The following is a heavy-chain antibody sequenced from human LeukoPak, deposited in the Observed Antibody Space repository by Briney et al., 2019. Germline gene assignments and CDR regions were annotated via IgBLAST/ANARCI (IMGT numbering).Heavy chain of an antibody. V-gene: IGHV3-13*04. Sequence: AESLRLSCAASGFTFGGYDMHWVRQATGKGLEWVSAIGTTGDTYYADSVKGRFTISRDNSKNTLSLQMNSLRAEDTAVYYCAKDRVAVTAPRHNDYWGQGTLVTVSS. CDR2: IGTTGDT. CDR1: GFTFGGYD. D-gene: IGHD2-2*01. CDR3: AKDRVAVTAPRHNDY. J-gene: IGHJ4*02.